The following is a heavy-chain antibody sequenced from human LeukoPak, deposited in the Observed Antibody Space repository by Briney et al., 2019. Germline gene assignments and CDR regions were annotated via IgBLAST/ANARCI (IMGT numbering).Heavy chain of an antibody. CDR1: GFTISSYS. J-gene: IGHJ6*02. D-gene: IGHD2-2*01. CDR3: AREWLPAASLDV. Sequence: PGGSLRLSCAASGFTISSYSMNWVRQAPGKGLEWVSSISSSSSYIYYADSVKGRFTISRDNAKNSLYLQMNSLIAEDTAVDYCAREWLPAASLDVWGQGTTVTVSS. CDR2: ISSSSSYI. V-gene: IGHV3-21*01.